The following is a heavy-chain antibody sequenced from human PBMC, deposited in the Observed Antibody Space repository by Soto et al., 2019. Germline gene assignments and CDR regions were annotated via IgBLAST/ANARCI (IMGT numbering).Heavy chain of an antibody. V-gene: IGHV4-34*09. J-gene: IGHJ4*02. Sequence: SETLSLTCAVYGGSFSGYYWSWLRQPPGKGLEWIGDINHSGSPNYNPSLKSRVTISVNTSKNQFSLNLRSVTAADTAVYYCARDSDYYSSGSFDYWGQGTLVTVSS. CDR2: INHSGSP. CDR3: ARDSDYYSSGSFDY. CDR1: GGSFSGYY. D-gene: IGHD3-10*01.